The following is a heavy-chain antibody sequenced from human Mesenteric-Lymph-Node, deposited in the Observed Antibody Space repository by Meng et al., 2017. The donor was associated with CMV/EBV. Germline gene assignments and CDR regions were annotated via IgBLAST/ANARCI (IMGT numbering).Heavy chain of an antibody. J-gene: IGHJ6*02. D-gene: IGHD5-12*01. CDR3: ARLSVAPDLVYYALDV. CDR2: IYYSGNT. V-gene: IGHV4-39*01. Sequence: SETLSLTCTVSGGSISSSTYYWGWIRQPPGKGLEWIGNIYYSGNTYYNPSLKSRVTISVDTSKNQFSLKLSSVTAADTAVYYCARLSVAPDLVYYALDVWGQGTTVTVSS. CDR1: GGSISSSTYY.